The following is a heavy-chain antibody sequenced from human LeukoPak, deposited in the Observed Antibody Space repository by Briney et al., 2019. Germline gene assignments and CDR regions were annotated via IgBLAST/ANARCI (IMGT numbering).Heavy chain of an antibody. J-gene: IGHJ4*02. CDR1: GFSFSNYA. Sequence: GGSLILSCAASGFSFSNYAMNWVRQAPGKGLEWVSTITGSGGSTHYADSVKGRFTISRDNSKNTLYLQMNSLRAEETAVYSCAKGLKPAMATRSNYFDYWGQGALVTVSS. CDR3: AKGLKPAMATRSNYFDY. D-gene: IGHD2-8*01. V-gene: IGHV3-23*01. CDR2: ITGSGGST.